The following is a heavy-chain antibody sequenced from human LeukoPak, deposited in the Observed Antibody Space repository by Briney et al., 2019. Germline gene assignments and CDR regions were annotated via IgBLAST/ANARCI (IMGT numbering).Heavy chain of an antibody. CDR3: ARVKIVVVVAPREWFDP. Sequence: SETLSLTCAAYGVSFSGYYWSWIRQPPGKGLEWIGEINHSGSTNYNPSLKSRVTISVDTSKNQFSLKLSSVTAADTAVYYCARVKIVVVVAPREWFDPWGQGTLVTVSS. J-gene: IGHJ5*02. CDR1: GVSFSGYY. CDR2: INHSGST. D-gene: IGHD2-15*01. V-gene: IGHV4-34*01.